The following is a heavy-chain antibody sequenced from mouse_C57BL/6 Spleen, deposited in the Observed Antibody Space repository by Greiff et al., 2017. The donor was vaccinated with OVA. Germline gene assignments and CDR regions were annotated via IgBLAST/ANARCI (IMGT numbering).Heavy chain of an antibody. V-gene: IGHV2-2*01. CDR1: GFSLTSYG. CDR2: IWSGGST. J-gene: IGHJ4*01. CDR3: ARKDLLEYAMDY. Sequence: VHLVESGPGLVQPSQSLSIPCTVSGFSLTSYGVHWVRQSPGKGLEWLGVIWSGGSTDYNAAFISRLSISKDNSKSRVFFKMNSLQADDTAIYYCARKDLLEYAMDYWGQGTSVTVSS. D-gene: IGHD2-1*01.